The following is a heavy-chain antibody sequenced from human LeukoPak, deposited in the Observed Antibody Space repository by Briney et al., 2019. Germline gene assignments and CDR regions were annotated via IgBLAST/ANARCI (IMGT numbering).Heavy chain of an antibody. V-gene: IGHV1-3*03. CDR2: INAGNGNT. Sequence: GASVKVSCKASGYTFTSYAMHWVRQAPGQRLEWMGWINAGNGNTKYSQEFQGRVTITRDTSASTAYMELSSLRSEDMAVYYCARGPAARYCSGGSWGPCCAFDIWGQGTMVTVSS. CDR3: ARGPAARYCSGGSWGPCCAFDI. CDR1: GYTFTSYA. J-gene: IGHJ3*02. D-gene: IGHD2-15*01.